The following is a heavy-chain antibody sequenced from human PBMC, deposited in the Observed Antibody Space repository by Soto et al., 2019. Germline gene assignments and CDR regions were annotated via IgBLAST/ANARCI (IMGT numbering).Heavy chain of an antibody. V-gene: IGHV3-53*01. CDR3: ARDRRYCSGGSCYYYYGMDV. CDR1: GFTVSSNY. J-gene: IGHJ6*02. D-gene: IGHD2-15*01. CDR2: IYSGGST. Sequence: PGGSLRLSCAASGFTVSSNYMSWVRQAPGKGLEWVSVIYSGGSTYYADSVKGRFTISRDNSKNTLYLQMNSLRAEDTAVYYCARDRRYCSGGSCYYYYGMDVWGQGTTVTVSS.